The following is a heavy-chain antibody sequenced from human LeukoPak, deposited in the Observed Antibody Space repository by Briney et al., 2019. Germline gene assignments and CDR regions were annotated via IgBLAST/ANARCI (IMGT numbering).Heavy chain of an antibody. CDR1: GFTFSSYA. D-gene: IGHD2-2*02. J-gene: IGHJ6*03. Sequence: PGGSLRLSCAASGFTFSSYAMSWVRQAPGKGLEWVSAISGSGGSTYYADSVKGRFTISRDNSKNTLYLQMNSLRAEDTAVYYCAKDQVVVVPAAIDYYYYYMDVWGKGTTVTVSS. V-gene: IGHV3-23*01. CDR3: AKDQVVVVPAAIDYYYYYMDV. CDR2: ISGSGGST.